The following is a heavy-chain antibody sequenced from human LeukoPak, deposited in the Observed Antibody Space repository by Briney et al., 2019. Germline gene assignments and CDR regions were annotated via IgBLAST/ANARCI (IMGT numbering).Heavy chain of an antibody. CDR2: INPNSGGT. V-gene: IGHV1-2*02. CDR3: ARVSRPSRNSTIAARGYFDY. J-gene: IGHJ4*02. Sequence: ASVKVSCKASGYTFTGYYMHWVRQAPGQGLEWMGWINPNSGGTNYAQKFQGRVTMTRDTSISTAYMELSRLRSDDTAVYYCARVSRPSRNSTIAARGYFDYWGQGTLVTVSS. CDR1: GYTFTGYY. D-gene: IGHD6-6*01.